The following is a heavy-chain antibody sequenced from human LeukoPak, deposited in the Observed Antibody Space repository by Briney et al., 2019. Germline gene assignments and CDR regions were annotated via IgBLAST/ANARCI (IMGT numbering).Heavy chain of an antibody. J-gene: IGHJ3*02. V-gene: IGHV1-46*01. CDR1: GYTFTSYY. CDR3: ARDWGDYYDSSGPSNPVGAFDI. D-gene: IGHD3-22*01. Sequence: PVAPVKVSCKASGYTFTSYYMHWVRQAPGQGLEWMGIINPSGGSTSYAQKFQGRVTMTRDTSTSTVYMELSSLRSEDTAVYYCARDWGDYYDSSGPSNPVGAFDIWGQGTMVTVSS. CDR2: INPSGGST.